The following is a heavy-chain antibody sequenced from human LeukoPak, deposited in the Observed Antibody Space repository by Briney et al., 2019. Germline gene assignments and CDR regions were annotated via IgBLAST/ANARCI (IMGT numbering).Heavy chain of an antibody. CDR1: GFTFSTYS. J-gene: IGHJ4*02. CDR2: ISSSSSYI. CDR3: ARGQTLTF. Sequence: PGGSLRLSCVDSGFTFSTYSMNWVRQAPGKGLEWVSSISSSSSYIYYGDSVKGRFTISRDNAKNALYLQMNSLRAEDTGVYFCARGQTLTFWGQGTLVTASS. V-gene: IGHV3-21*06.